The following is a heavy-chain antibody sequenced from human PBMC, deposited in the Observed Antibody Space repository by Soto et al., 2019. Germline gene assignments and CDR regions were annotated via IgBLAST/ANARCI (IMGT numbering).Heavy chain of an antibody. CDR1: GFTSDHYA. D-gene: IGHD2-15*01. Sequence: GGSLRLSCAASGFTSDHYAIHWVRQAPGKGLEWVSGISWNSDTIEYADSVKGRFTVSRDNAKNTLYLQMNSLRAEDTAVYYCVRTSLVVAAATREDYWGQGTLVTVSS. CDR3: VRTSLVVAAATREDY. CDR2: ISWNSDTI. J-gene: IGHJ4*02. V-gene: IGHV3-9*02.